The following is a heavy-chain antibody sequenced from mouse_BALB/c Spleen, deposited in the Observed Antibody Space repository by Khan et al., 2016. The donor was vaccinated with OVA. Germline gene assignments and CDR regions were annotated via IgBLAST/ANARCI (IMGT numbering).Heavy chain of an antibody. CDR3: ARGASYWYFDG. Sequence: QIQLVQSGPELKKPGETVKISCKASGYTFTNYGMNWVKQAPGKGLKWMGWINTYTGEPTYTDDFKGRFAFSLETSASTAYLQINNLTNEDSATEFCARGASYWYFDGWGAGTTGTVSA. V-gene: IGHV9-1*02. J-gene: IGHJ1*01. CDR2: INTYTGEP. CDR1: GYTFTNYG.